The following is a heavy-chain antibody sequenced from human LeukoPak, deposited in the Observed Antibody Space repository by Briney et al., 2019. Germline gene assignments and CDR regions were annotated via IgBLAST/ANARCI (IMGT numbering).Heavy chain of an antibody. D-gene: IGHD6-19*01. CDR3: VRDYRSGLTVAGTLGWFDP. CDR1: GFTFAGYA. V-gene: IGHV3-21*01. CDR2: ISSSSTYI. Sequence: PGGSLRLSCAASGFTFAGYAMNWVRRAPGKGLEWVSFISSSSTYIYYADSVKGRFTISRDNARNSLYLQMNSLRAEDTAVYYCVRDYRSGLTVAGTLGWFDPWGQGTLVTVSS. J-gene: IGHJ5*02.